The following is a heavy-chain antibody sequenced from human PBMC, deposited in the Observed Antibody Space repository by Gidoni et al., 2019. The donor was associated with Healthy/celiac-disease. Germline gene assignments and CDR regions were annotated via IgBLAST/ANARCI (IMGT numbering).Heavy chain of an antibody. J-gene: IGHJ6*02. Sequence: EVQLVESGGGLVKPGGSLRLSCAASAFPFSRYSLNWVRQAPGKGLEWVSSISSSSSYIYYADSVKGRFTISRDNAKNSLYLQMDSLRGEDTAVYYCARDLAPRGSGDYYYGMDVWGQGTTVTVSS. D-gene: IGHD3-10*01. CDR1: AFPFSRYS. V-gene: IGHV3-21*01. CDR3: ARDLAPRGSGDYYYGMDV. CDR2: ISSSSSYI.